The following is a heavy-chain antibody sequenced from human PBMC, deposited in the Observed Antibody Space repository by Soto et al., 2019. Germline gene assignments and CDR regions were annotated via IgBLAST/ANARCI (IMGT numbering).Heavy chain of an antibody. Sequence: PSETLSLTCAVYGGSFSGYYWSWIRQPPGKGLEWIGEINHSGSTNYNPSLKSRVTISVDTSKNQFSLKLSSVTAADTAVYYCATTQTMTTHEALKNWFDPWGQGTLVTVSS. J-gene: IGHJ5*02. CDR2: INHSGST. CDR3: ATTQTMTTHEALKNWFDP. D-gene: IGHD4-17*01. V-gene: IGHV4-34*01. CDR1: GGSFSGYY.